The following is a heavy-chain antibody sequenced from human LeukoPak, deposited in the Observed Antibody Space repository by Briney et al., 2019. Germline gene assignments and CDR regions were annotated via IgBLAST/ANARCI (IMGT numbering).Heavy chain of an antibody. CDR2: ISWDGGNI. Sequence: QSGGSLRLSCAASGFTFDDYTMHWVRQAPGKGLEWVSLISWDGGNIYYADSVKGRFTISRDTNKNSLYLQMNSLRTEDTALYYCAKSGVLDYFDYWGQGTLVTVSS. V-gene: IGHV3-43*01. CDR3: AKSGVLDYFDY. CDR1: GFTFDDYT. D-gene: IGHD5-12*01. J-gene: IGHJ4*02.